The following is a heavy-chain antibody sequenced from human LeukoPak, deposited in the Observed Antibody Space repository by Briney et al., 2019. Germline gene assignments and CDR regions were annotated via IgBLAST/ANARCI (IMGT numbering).Heavy chain of an antibody. CDR1: GYTFTGYY. V-gene: IGHV1-69*13. CDR3: ARSPNTRRPLYYYYMDV. D-gene: IGHD6-6*01. Sequence: ASVKVSCKASGYTFTGYYMHWVRQAPGQGLEWMGGIIPIFGTANYAQKFQGRVTITADESTSTSYMELSSLRSGDTAVYYCARSPNTRRPLYYYYMDVWGKGTTVTVSS. CDR2: IIPIFGTA. J-gene: IGHJ6*03.